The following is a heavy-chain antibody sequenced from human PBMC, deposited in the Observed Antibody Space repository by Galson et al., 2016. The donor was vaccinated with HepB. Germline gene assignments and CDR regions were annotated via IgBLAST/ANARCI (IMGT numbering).Heavy chain of an antibody. Sequence: SLRLSCAASGFTFSSYWMHWVRQAPGKGLVWVSRINSDENNISHADSVKGRFTISRDNAKNTLYLQMNSLRVVDTALYYCARKSPSGSYNYWYFDLWGRGTQVTVSS. CDR2: INSDENNI. CDR1: GFTFSSYW. V-gene: IGHV3-74*01. D-gene: IGHD1-26*01. J-gene: IGHJ2*01. CDR3: ARKSPSGSYNYWYFDL.